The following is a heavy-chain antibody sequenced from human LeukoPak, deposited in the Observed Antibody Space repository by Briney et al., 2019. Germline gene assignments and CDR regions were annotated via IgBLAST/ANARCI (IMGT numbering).Heavy chain of an antibody. V-gene: IGHV3-48*04. CDR3: VREGLTGYFDA. J-gene: IGHJ5*02. D-gene: IGHD6-25*01. CDR1: GFTFSSYW. Sequence: PGGSLRLSCAASGFTFSSYWMHWVRQAPGKGLVWVAYSSTSGSTTFYGDSVKGRFTISRDNAKNSVFLEMNSLRADDTAVYYCVREGLTGYFDAWGQGTLVTVSS. CDR2: SSTSGSTT.